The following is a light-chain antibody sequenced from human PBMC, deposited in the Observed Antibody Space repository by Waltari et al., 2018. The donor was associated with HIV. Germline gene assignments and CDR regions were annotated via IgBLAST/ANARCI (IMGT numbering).Light chain of an antibody. V-gene: IGLV2-11*01. CDR2: DLN. Sequence: QPPLTQSRSVSGSPAQSITFSCPGTSNDVGAYNYVSWYQQHSGRAPKLLNFDLNRRPSGVPDRFAGSKSGNTASLTISGLQAEDEADYYCCSSAGRYTFVFGTGTKVTVL. CDR3: CSSAGRYTFV. CDR1: SNDVGAYNY. J-gene: IGLJ1*01.